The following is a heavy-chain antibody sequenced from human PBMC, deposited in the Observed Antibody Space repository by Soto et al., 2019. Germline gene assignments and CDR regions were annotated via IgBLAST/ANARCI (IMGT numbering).Heavy chain of an antibody. J-gene: IGHJ4*02. Sequence: LRLSCAASGFTFSSYSVNWVRQAPGKGLEWVSYISSGSKTIFYADSVKGRFTVSRDNAKNSQYLQMNSLRDEDTAVYYCAREDILGARSFDYWGQGTLVTVSS. CDR3: AREDILGARSFDY. D-gene: IGHD1-26*01. V-gene: IGHV3-48*02. CDR2: ISSGSKTI. CDR1: GFTFSSYS.